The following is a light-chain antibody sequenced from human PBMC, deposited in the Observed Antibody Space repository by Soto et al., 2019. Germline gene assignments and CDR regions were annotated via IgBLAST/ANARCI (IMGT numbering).Light chain of an antibody. Sequence: EIVLTQSPGTLSLSPGERATLSCRASQSVSSSYLAWYQQKPGQAPRLLIYGASSRATGIPDRFSGSESGTDFTVTISRLEPEDFAVYYCQQYDSSPITFGQGTRLEIK. CDR3: QQYDSSPIT. CDR1: QSVSSSY. V-gene: IGKV3-20*01. CDR2: GAS. J-gene: IGKJ5*01.